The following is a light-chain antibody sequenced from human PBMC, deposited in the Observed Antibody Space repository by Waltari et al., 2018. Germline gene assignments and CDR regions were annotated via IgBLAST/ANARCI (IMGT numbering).Light chain of an antibody. CDR3: QQGSTFPPT. V-gene: IGKV1-12*01. CDR1: QDISSA. CDR2: AVS. Sequence: ETQMPPSPSSAPASLDDRVTITCRATQDISSALAWYQQKPGQAPNLLIYAVSSLQRGVPSRFSGSGSGTDFTLTISSLQPEDLATYYCQQGSTFPPTFGQGTKVEIK. J-gene: IGKJ1*01.